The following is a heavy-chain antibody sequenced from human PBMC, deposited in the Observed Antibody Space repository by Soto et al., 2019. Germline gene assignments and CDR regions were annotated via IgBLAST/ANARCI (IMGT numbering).Heavy chain of an antibody. CDR3: ARAHNMIVLDKAYWYSDL. CDR2: IIPILGIA. D-gene: IGHD3-22*01. Sequence: SVKVSCKASGGTFSSYTISWVRQAPGQGLEWMGRIIPILGIANYAQKFQGRVTITADKSTSTAYMELSSLRSEDTAVYYCARAHNMIVLDKAYWYSDLWGRGTLVSGSA. CDR1: GGTFSSYT. J-gene: IGHJ2*01. V-gene: IGHV1-69*02.